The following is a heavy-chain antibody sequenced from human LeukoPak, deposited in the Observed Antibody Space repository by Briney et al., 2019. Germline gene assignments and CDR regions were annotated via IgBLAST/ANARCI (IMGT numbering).Heavy chain of an antibody. CDR2: IYYSGST. V-gene: IGHV4-61*01. J-gene: IGHJ6*02. CDR1: GGSVSSGSYY. D-gene: IGHD6-19*01. Sequence: PSETLSLTCTVSGGSVSSGSYYWSWIRQPPGKGLEWIGYIYYSGSTNYNPSLKSRVTISVDTSKNQFSLKLSSVTAADTAVYYWAKGYGSGGSPLYYYYYGMDVWGQGTTVTVSS. CDR3: AKGYGSGGSPLYYYYYGMDV.